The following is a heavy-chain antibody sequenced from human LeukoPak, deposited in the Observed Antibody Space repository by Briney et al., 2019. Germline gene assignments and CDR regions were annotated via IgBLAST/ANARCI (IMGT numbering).Heavy chain of an antibody. CDR1: GYTFIGYY. CDR3: AREEVDYGATFAH. J-gene: IGHJ4*02. CDR2: INPNSGGT. D-gene: IGHD4-17*01. V-gene: IGHV1-2*02. Sequence: ASVKVSCKASGYTFIGYYMHWVRQAPGQGLEWMGWINPNSGGTNYAQKFQGRVTMTRDTSISTAYMELSRLRSDDTAVYYCAREEVDYGATFAHWGQGTLVTVSS.